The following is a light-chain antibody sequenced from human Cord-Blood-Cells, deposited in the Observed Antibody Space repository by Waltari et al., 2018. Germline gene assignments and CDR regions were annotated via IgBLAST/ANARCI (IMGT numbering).Light chain of an antibody. J-gene: IGLJ2*01. CDR2: GKN. V-gene: IGLV3-19*01. Sequence: SSELTQDPAVSVALGQTVRFTCQGDSLRRYYASWYQQKQGQAPVLVIYGKNTRPSGTPDRFSGSSSGNTASLTITGAQAEDEADYYCNSRDSSGNHVVFGGGTKLTVL. CDR1: SLRRYY. CDR3: NSRDSSGNHVV.